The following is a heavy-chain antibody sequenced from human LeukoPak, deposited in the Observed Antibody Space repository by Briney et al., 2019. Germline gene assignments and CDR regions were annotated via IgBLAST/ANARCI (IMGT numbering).Heavy chain of an antibody. V-gene: IGHV3-73*01. CDR3: TRLGGGDAFDI. D-gene: IGHD2-15*01. CDR2: IRSKANGYTT. J-gene: IGHJ3*02. CDR1: GFTFSGSA. Sequence: GGSLRLSCAASGFTFSGSAMHWVRQASGKGLEWVGRIRSKANGYTTAYGASVKGRFTVSRDDSQRATYVQMNSLKIEDTAVYYCTRLGGGDAFDIWGPGTMVTVSS.